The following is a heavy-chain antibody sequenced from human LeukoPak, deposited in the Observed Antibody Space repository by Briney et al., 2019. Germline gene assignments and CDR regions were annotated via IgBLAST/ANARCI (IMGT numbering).Heavy chain of an antibody. CDR2: IGPAGDT. CDR3: ARGSPGPTGYYFDY. Sequence: PGGSLRLSCAASGFTFSSYDMHWVRQATGKGLEWVSAIGPAGDTYYPGSVKGRFTISRENAKNSLYLQMNSLRAGDTAVYYCARGSPGPTGYYFDYWGQGTLVTVSS. J-gene: IGHJ4*02. V-gene: IGHV3-13*01. CDR1: GFTFSSYD.